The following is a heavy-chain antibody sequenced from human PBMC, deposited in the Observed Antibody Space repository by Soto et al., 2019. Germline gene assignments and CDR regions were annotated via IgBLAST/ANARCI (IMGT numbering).Heavy chain of an antibody. J-gene: IGHJ5*02. CDR2: IYYSGST. CDR1: GGSISSSSYY. Sequence: QLQLQESGPGLVKPSETLSLTCTDSGGSISSSSYYWGWIRQPPGKGLEWIGSIYYSGSTYYNPSLKSRVTISVDTSKNQFSLKLSSVTAADTAVYYCARHSYYYDSSGYPNYANWFDPWGQGTLVTVSS. V-gene: IGHV4-39*01. D-gene: IGHD3-22*01. CDR3: ARHSYYYDSSGYPNYANWFDP.